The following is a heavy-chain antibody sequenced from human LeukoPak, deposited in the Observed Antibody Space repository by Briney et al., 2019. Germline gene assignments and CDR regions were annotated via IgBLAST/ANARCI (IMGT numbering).Heavy chain of an antibody. CDR3: ARDLTRYYYGSGSYHTSFDY. V-gene: IGHV3-7*03. J-gene: IGHJ4*02. CDR2: MKQDGSEK. CDR1: GFTFSSYL. Sequence: GGSLRLSCAASGFTFSSYLMSWVRQAPGKGLEWVANMKQDGSEKYYVDSVKGRFTISRDNAKNSLYLQMNGLRAEDTAVYYCARDLTRYYYGSGSYHTSFDYWGQGTLVTVSS. D-gene: IGHD3-10*01.